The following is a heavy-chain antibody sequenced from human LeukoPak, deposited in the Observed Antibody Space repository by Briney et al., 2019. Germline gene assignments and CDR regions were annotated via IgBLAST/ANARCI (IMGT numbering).Heavy chain of an antibody. D-gene: IGHD2-21*01. V-gene: IGHV3-11*04. CDR3: ARDGGENSWEGYFDV. J-gene: IGHJ4*02. Sequence: PGGSLRLSCAASGFNVSDYYMSWIRQSPGKGPEWVSHIVISGGTTYYTDSVKGRFTISRDTARNSVYLQMNSLRAEDTAVYYCARDGGENSWEGYFDVWGQGALVTVSS. CDR2: IVISGGTT. CDR1: GFNVSDYY.